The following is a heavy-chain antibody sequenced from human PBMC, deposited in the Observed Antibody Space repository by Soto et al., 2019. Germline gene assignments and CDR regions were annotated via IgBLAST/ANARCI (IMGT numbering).Heavy chain of an antibody. D-gene: IGHD6-13*01. V-gene: IGHV4-34*01. Sequence: QVQLQQWGAGLLKPSETLSLTCAVYGGSFSGYYWSWIRQPPGKGLEWIGEINHSGSTNYNPSLKSRVTISVDTSKNQFSLKLSSVTAADTAVYYCARSRAAAGTRYFQHWGQGTLVTVSS. CDR3: ARSRAAAGTRYFQH. CDR1: GGSFSGYY. CDR2: INHSGST. J-gene: IGHJ1*01.